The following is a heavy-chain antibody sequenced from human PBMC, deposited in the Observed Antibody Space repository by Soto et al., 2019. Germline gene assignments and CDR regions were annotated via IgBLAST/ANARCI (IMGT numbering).Heavy chain of an antibody. D-gene: IGHD3-22*01. V-gene: IGHV3-30*18. CDR2: ISYDGSNK. J-gene: IGHJ4*02. Sequence: PGGSLRLSCEASGFTFSNYWMHWVRQTPGKGLEWVSVISYDGSNKYYAESVEGRFTISRDNSKNTLSLQMNSLRAEDTAVYYCAKDSSGYSPFDYWGQGTLVTVSS. CDR3: AKDSSGYSPFDY. CDR1: GFTFSNYW.